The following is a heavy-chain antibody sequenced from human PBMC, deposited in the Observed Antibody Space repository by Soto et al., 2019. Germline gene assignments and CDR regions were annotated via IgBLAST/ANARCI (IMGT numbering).Heavy chain of an antibody. CDR1: GYTFTSYG. J-gene: IGHJ6*02. CDR3: ARESGSYLGYYHGMDV. D-gene: IGHD1-26*01. CDR2: ISAYNGNT. V-gene: IGHV1-18*04. Sequence: ASVKVSCKASGYTFTSYGISWVRQAPGQGLEWMGWISAYNGNTNYAQKLQGRVTMTTDTSTSTAYMELRSLRSDDTAVYYCARESGSYLGYYHGMDVWGQGTTVTVSS.